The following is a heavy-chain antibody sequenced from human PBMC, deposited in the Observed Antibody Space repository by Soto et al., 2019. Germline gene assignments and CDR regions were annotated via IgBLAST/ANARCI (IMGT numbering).Heavy chain of an antibody. V-gene: IGHV2-5*02. D-gene: IGHD2-21*02. Sequence: QITLKESGPTLVKPTQTLTLTCTFPGFSFSSIGEGVGWIRQPPGKALEWLALIYWDDDKRYSPSLKSRLTITKDTSTNQVVLTMTHMDPVDTATYYCVQSRCGGDCLQSYSSHSYYGLDVWGQGTTVTVSS. CDR3: VQSRCGGDCLQSYSSHSYYGLDV. CDR2: IYWDDDK. J-gene: IGHJ6*02. CDR1: GFSFSSIGEG.